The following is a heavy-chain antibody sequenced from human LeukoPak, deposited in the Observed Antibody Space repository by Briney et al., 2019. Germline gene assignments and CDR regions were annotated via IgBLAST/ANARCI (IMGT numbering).Heavy chain of an antibody. CDR3: ARDFGVVRGLTGDAFDI. D-gene: IGHD3-3*01. CDR1: GFTFSSYW. CDR2: IKQDGSEK. J-gene: IGHJ3*02. Sequence: GGSLRLSCAASGFTFSSYWMSWVRQAPGKGLEWVANIKQDGSEKYYVDSVKGRFTISRDNAKNSLYLQMNSLRAEDTAVYYCARDFGVVRGLTGDAFDIWAKGQWSPSLQ. V-gene: IGHV3-7*01.